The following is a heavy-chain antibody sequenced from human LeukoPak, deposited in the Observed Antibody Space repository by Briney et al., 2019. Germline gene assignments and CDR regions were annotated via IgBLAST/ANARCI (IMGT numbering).Heavy chain of an antibody. V-gene: IGHV3-15*01. CDR3: TSLTHLGVPLIPTR. Sequence: GGFLRLSCAPSGFTFNGAWMNWLRQAPGKGLERVGRIKGTDDGGTADYSAPVQVRFTISRDDSNSTIYLQMNGLKPEHTATYYCTSLTHLGVPLIPTRGGQGALVTVSA. D-gene: IGHD1-26*01. J-gene: IGHJ4*02. CDR1: GFTFNGAW. CDR2: IKGTDDGGTA.